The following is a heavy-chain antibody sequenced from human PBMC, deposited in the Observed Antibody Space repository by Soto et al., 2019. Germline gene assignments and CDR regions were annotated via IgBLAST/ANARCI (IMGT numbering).Heavy chain of an antibody. CDR3: ARAGIHCSSTSCYFLASVLANWFDP. CDR1: GGSVSSGSCY. V-gene: IGHV4-61*01. J-gene: IGHJ5*02. CDR2: IYYSGST. Sequence: PSETLSLTCTVSGGSVSSGSCYWSWIRQPPGKGLEWIGYIYYSGSTNYNPSLKSRVTISVDTSKNQFSLKLSSVTAADTAVYYCARAGIHCSSTSCYFLASVLANWFDPWGQGTLVTVSS. D-gene: IGHD2-2*01.